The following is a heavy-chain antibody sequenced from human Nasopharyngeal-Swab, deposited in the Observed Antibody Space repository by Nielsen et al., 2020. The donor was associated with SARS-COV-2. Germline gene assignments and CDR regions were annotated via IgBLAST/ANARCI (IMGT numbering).Heavy chain of an antibody. J-gene: IGHJ3*02. Sequence: SETLSLTCTVSGGSISSSSYYWGWIRQPPGKGLEWIGSIYYSGSTYYNPSLKSRVTISVDTSNNQFSLKLSSVTAADTAVYYCARPSVFVEWLVDDAVDIWCQGTIVTVSS. CDR3: ARPSVFVEWLVDDAVDI. D-gene: IGHD6-19*01. CDR1: GGSISSSSYY. V-gene: IGHV4-39*07. CDR2: IYYSGST.